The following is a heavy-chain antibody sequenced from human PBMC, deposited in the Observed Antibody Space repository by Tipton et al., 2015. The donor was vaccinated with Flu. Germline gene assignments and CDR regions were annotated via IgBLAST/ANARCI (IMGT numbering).Heavy chain of an antibody. CDR2: IYYSGST. CDR3: ARGINDLTGPRFDY. Sequence: TLSLTCTVSGGSISSYYWSWIRQPPGKGLEWIGYIYYSGSTNYNPSLKSRVTISVDTSKNQFPLKLSSVTAADTAVYYCARGINDLTGPRFDYWGQGTLVTVSS. V-gene: IGHV4-59*01. J-gene: IGHJ4*02. CDR1: GGSISSYY. D-gene: IGHD3-9*01.